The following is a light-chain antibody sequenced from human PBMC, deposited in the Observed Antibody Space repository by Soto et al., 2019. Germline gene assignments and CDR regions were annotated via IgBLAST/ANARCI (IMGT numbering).Light chain of an antibody. J-gene: IGKJ4*01. CDR1: QSISSW. Sequence: DIQMTQSPSTLSASVGDRVTITCRASQSISSWLAWYQQKPGKAPKLLIYKASSLESGVPSRFSGSGSGTEFTPTISILQPDDFATYYCQQYNSYPLTFGGGTKVEIK. CDR2: KAS. V-gene: IGKV1-5*03. CDR3: QQYNSYPLT.